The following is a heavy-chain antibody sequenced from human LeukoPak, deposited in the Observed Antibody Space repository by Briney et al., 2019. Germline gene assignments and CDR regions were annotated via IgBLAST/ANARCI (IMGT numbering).Heavy chain of an antibody. CDR3: ARVAAAGTYYFDY. V-gene: IGHV3-7*01. CDR1: GFTFSSYW. J-gene: IGHJ4*02. CDR2: INQDGSEK. D-gene: IGHD6-13*01. Sequence: PGGSLRLSCAASGFTFSSYWMSWVRQAPGKGLEWVANINQDGSEKYYVDSVKGRFTISRDNAKNSLYLQMNSLRAEDTAVYYCARVAAAGTYYFDYWGQGTLVTVSS.